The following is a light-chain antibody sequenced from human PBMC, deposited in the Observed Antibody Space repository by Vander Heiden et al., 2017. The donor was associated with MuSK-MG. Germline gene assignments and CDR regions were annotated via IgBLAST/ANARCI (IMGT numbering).Light chain of an antibody. CDR3: QQYDSISRT. V-gene: IGKV1-5*03. Sequence: IELTQFPPTLSASVGDRFAITCRARQSISSWLAWYQQKPGKAPKLLIYKASTLQSGVPSRFSGTGSGTEFTLTISSLQPDDFATYYCQQYDSISRTFGQGTKVEIK. J-gene: IGKJ1*01. CDR1: QSISSW. CDR2: KAS.